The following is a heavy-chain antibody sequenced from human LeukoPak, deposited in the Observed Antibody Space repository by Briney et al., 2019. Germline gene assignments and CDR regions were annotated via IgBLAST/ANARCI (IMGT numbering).Heavy chain of an antibody. V-gene: IGHV4-30-4*01. D-gene: IGHD2-2*01. CDR3: ARLLCSSTSCPDYGYFDY. J-gene: IGHJ4*02. Sequence: PSQTLSLTCTVSGGSISSGDYYWSWIRQPPGKGLEWIGYIYYSGSTYYNPSLKSRVTISVDTSKNQFSLKLSSVTAADTAVYYCARLLCSSTSCPDYGYFDYWGQGTLVTVSS. CDR1: GGSISSGDYY. CDR2: IYYSGST.